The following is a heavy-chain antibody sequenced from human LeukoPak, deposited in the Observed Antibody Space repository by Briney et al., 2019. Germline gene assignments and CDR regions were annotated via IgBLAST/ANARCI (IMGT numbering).Heavy chain of an antibody. CDR3: ARAIGVVRYARVYYFDY. D-gene: IGHD2-21*01. Sequence: PGGSLRLSCAASGFTFDDYGMSWVRQAPGKGLEWVSGINWNGGSTGYADSVKGRFTISRDNAKSSLYLQMNSLRAEDTALYYCARAIGVVRYARVYYFDYWGQGTLVTVSS. J-gene: IGHJ4*02. CDR1: GFTFDDYG. V-gene: IGHV3-20*04. CDR2: INWNGGST.